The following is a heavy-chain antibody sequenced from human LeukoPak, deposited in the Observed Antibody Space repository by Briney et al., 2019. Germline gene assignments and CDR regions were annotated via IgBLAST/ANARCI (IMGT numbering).Heavy chain of an antibody. CDR1: GFTFSSYA. D-gene: IGHD1-26*01. V-gene: IGHV3-23*01. CDR2: ISGSGGST. CDR3: AKASALSEGSYLRAAFDY. J-gene: IGHJ4*02. Sequence: GSLRLSCAASGFTFSSYAMSWVRQAPGKGLEWVSAISGSGGSTYYADSVKGRFTISRDNSKNTLYLQMNSLRAEDTAVYYCAKASALSEGSYLRAAFDYWGQGILVTVSS.